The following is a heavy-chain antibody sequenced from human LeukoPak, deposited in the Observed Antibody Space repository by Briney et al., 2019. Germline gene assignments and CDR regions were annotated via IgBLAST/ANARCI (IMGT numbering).Heavy chain of an antibody. CDR3: ARDRPRARYFDY. CDR2: IIPILNVP. CDR1: GGIFNDYS. Sequence: ASVKVSCKASGGIFNDYSISWVRQAPRQGLEWMGRIIPILNVPNYAQKFEGRVTITADKSTNTAYMELSSLKSEDTAVYFCARDRPRARYFDYWGQGTLVTVSS. J-gene: IGHJ4*02. D-gene: IGHD2-15*01. V-gene: IGHV1-69*04.